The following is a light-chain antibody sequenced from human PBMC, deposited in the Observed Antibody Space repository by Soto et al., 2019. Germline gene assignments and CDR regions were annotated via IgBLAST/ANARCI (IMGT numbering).Light chain of an antibody. CDR2: GAS. CDR1: QSVSSSY. J-gene: IGKJ1*01. CDR3: QHYGSSPRGT. Sequence: EIVLTQSPGTLSLSPGERATLSCRSSQSVSSSYLAWYQQKPGQAPRLLIYGASSRATGIPDRFSGSGSGTDFTLTISRLEPEDFTMYYCQHYGSSPRGTFGQGTKVDIK. V-gene: IGKV3-20*01.